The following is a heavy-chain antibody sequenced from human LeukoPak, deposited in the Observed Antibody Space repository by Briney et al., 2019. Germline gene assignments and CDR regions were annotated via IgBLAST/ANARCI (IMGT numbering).Heavy chain of an antibody. J-gene: IGHJ6*03. V-gene: IGHV4-59*01. D-gene: IGHD3-22*01. CDR3: ARVSNYDSSGYYYALYYDTNV. Sequence: SQSLSLTRTVSLGSLSSYYWSWLRQPAGKEVEGMGYIYYSGSTNYMPSLNSQVTIYVDTSKNQFSLKLSSVTAADTAVYYCARVSNYDSSGYYYALYYDTNVWGKRATVTVSS. CDR1: LGSLSSYY. CDR2: IYYSGST.